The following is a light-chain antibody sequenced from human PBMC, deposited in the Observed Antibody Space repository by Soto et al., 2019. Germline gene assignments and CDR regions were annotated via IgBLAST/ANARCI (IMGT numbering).Light chain of an antibody. Sequence: QSVLTQPRSVSRSPGQSVTISCTGTSSDVGGYNYVSWYQQYSGKAPKVMIYDVSKRPSGVPDRFSGSKSGNTASLTISGLQAEDEADYYCCSYAASNTFVLGTGTKVTVL. V-gene: IGLV2-11*01. CDR3: CSYAASNTFV. CDR1: SSDVGGYNY. CDR2: DVS. J-gene: IGLJ1*01.